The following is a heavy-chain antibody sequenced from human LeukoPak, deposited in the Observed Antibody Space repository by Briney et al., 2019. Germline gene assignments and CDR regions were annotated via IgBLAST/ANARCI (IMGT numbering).Heavy chain of an antibody. CDR2: IIPLFGTT. Sequence: ASVKVSCKASGGTFSSYAISWVRQAPGQGLEWMGGIIPLFGTTNYAQKFQGRVTITAGESTTTAYMELSSLTSEDTAVYYCARDFRTDGFWSGSLDYWGQGTLVTVSS. V-gene: IGHV1-69*01. J-gene: IGHJ4*02. CDR3: ARDFRTDGFWSGSLDY. D-gene: IGHD3-3*01. CDR1: GGTFSSYA.